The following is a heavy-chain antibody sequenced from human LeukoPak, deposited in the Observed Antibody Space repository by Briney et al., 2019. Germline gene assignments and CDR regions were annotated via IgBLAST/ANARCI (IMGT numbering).Heavy chain of an antibody. CDR2: ISISSSYT. V-gene: IGHV3-11*05. CDR3: ARDRAPSGFYLGDFYY. D-gene: IGHD3-22*01. Sequence: AGGSLRLSCAASGFTFSDYYMSWIRQAPGKGLEWVSYISISSSYTKCADSVKGRFTISRDNAKKSLYLQMNSLRADDSAVYYCARDRAPSGFYLGDFYYWGQGALVTVSS. J-gene: IGHJ4*02. CDR1: GFTFSDYY.